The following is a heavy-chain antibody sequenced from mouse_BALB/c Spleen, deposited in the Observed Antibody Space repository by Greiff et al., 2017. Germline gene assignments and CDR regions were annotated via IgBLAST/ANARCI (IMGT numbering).Heavy chain of an antibody. D-gene: IGHD1-1*01. CDR2: IYPGNGDT. V-gene: IGHV1-12*01. CDR3: ASTSYGSSQYWYFDV. J-gene: IGHJ1*01. Sequence: QVQLQQPGAELVKPGASVKMSCKASGYTFTSYNMHWVKQTPGQGLEWIGAIYPGNGDTSYNQKFKGKATLTADKSSSTAYMQLSSLTSEDSAVYYCASTSYGSSQYWYFDVWGAGTTVTVSS. CDR1: GYTFTSYN.